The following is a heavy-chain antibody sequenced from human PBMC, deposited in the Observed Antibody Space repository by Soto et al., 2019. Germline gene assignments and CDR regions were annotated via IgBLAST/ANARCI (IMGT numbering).Heavy chain of an antibody. J-gene: IGHJ5*02. V-gene: IGHV3-30*18. CDR2: ISYDGSDK. Sequence: PGVSLRLSCAASGFTFSSYGMHWVRQAPGKGLEWVAVISYDGSDKYYADSVKGRFTISRDDSKNTLYLQMNSLRAEDTAVYYCAKTAGYDYGWGSSRLAPWGHGTQVTVSS. CDR3: AKTAGYDYGWGSSRLAP. CDR1: GFTFSSYG. D-gene: IGHD3-16*02.